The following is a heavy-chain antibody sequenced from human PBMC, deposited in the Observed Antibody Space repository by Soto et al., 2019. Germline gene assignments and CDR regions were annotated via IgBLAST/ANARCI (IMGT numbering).Heavy chain of an antibody. D-gene: IGHD3-9*01. Sequence: GGSLRLSCAASGFTFSSYAMSWVRQAPGKGLEWVSAISGSGGSTYYADSVKGRFTISRDNSKNTLCLQMNSLRAEDTAVYYCAKDRHYDILTGYLDPYFDYWGQGTLVTVSS. CDR1: GFTFSSYA. V-gene: IGHV3-23*01. J-gene: IGHJ4*02. CDR2: ISGSGGST. CDR3: AKDRHYDILTGYLDPYFDY.